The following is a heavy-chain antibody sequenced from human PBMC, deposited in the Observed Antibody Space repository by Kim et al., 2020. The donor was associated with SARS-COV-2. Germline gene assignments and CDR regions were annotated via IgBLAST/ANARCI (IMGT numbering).Heavy chain of an antibody. Sequence: GESLKISCKGSGYSFTSYWIGWVRQMPGKGLEWMGIIYPGDSDTRYSPSFQGQVTISADKSISTAYLQWSSLKASDTAMYYCARHGEADILTGYNDYWGQGTLVTVSS. J-gene: IGHJ4*02. CDR3: ARHGEADILTGYNDY. CDR1: GYSFTSYW. D-gene: IGHD3-9*01. V-gene: IGHV5-51*01. CDR2: IYPGDSDT.